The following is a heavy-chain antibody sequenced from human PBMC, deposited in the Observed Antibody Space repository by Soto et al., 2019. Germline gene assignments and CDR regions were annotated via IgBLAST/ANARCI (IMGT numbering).Heavy chain of an antibody. CDR3: ARGPNYGSGFDI. V-gene: IGHV3-21*01. Sequence: PGGSLRLSCAASGFPFSTYGMNWVRQAPGKGLEWVSSISTSSAYIYYADSVKGRFIISRDNAKNSLYLQMDSLRAEDTAVYYCARGPNYGSGFDIWGPGTMVTVSS. CDR1: GFPFSTYG. J-gene: IGHJ3*02. D-gene: IGHD3-10*01. CDR2: ISTSSAYI.